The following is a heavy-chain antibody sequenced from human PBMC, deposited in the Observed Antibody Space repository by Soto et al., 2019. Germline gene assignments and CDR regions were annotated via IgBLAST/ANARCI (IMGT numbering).Heavy chain of an antibody. V-gene: IGHV3-30-3*01. CDR3: AQSVGYSYDYYYYIMDV. Sequence: PGGSLRLSCAASGFTFSSYAMHWVRQAPGKGLEWVAAISYDGGNKYYADSVKGRFTISRDNSKNTLYLQMNSLRVEDTAVYYCAQSVGYSYDYYYYIMDVWGQGTTVTVSS. J-gene: IGHJ6*02. D-gene: IGHD5-18*01. CDR1: GFTFSSYA. CDR2: ISYDGGNK.